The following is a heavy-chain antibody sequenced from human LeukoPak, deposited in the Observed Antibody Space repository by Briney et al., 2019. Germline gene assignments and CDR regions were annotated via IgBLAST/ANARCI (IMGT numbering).Heavy chain of an antibody. CDR2: IYTGGSA. D-gene: IGHD2-2*01. J-gene: IGHJ4*02. CDR1: GFTVSSNY. V-gene: IGHV3-53*01. CDR3: TTSPMVPAAIPYY. Sequence: PGGFLRLSCAASGFTVSSNYMSWVRQAPGKRLQWVSLIYTGGSAYYADSVKGRFTISRDDSKNTLYLQMNSLKTEDTAVYYCTTSPMVPAAIPYYWGQGTLVTVSS.